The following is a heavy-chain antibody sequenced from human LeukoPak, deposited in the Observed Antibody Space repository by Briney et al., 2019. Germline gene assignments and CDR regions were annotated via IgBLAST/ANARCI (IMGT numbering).Heavy chain of an antibody. CDR3: ARGQEVVAENYFDY. J-gene: IGHJ4*02. CDR1: GGSISSGSYY. Sequence: SETLSLTCTVSGGSISSGSYYWSWIRQPAGKGLEWIGRIYPSGTTNYNPSLKSRVTISVDTSKNQFSLKLRSVTAADTAVYYCARGQEVVAENYFDYWGQGALVTVSS. V-gene: IGHV4-61*02. D-gene: IGHD5-12*01. CDR2: IYPSGTT.